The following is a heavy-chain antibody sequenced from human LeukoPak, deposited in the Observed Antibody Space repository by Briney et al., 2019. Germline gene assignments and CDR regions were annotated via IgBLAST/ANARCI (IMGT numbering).Heavy chain of an antibody. D-gene: IGHD3-22*01. V-gene: IGHV3-74*01. Sequence: GGSLRLSCAASGFTFSSYWMHWVRQAPGKGLVWVSLISGDGSTTIYADSVKGRLTISRDSAKNTLFLQMNSLRAEDTAVYYCAKRSKGGDSTGYYYYFDLWGRGTLVTVSS. J-gene: IGHJ2*01. CDR1: GFTFSSYW. CDR3: AKRSKGGDSTGYYYYFDL. CDR2: ISGDGSTT.